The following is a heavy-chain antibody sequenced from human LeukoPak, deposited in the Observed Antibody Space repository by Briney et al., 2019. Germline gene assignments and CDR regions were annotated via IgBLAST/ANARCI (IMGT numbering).Heavy chain of an antibody. CDR2: IKEDGSER. D-gene: IGHD2-21*01. CDR3: ARDRYFSI. Sequence: GGSLRLSCVTSGFTFSNYWMSWVRQAPGKGLEWVANIKEDGSERYYVDSVKGRFTISRDNAENSLYLQMNSLRVEDTAVYYCARDRYFSIWGQGTMVIVSS. CDR1: GFTFSNYW. V-gene: IGHV3-7*01. J-gene: IGHJ3*02.